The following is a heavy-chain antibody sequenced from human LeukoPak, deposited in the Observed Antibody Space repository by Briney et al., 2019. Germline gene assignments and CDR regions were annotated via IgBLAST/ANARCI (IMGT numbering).Heavy chain of an antibody. V-gene: IGHV3-48*01. Sequence: GGSLRLSSAASGFTLSSHSMNWVRQAPGKGLEWGSYISSSSSNINYADSVKGRFTISRDNAKNSLYLQMNSLRAEDTAVYYCARSDWAYWGQGTLVTVSS. J-gene: IGHJ4*02. D-gene: IGHD2-21*01. CDR1: GFTLSSHS. CDR3: ARSDWAY. CDR2: ISSSSSNI.